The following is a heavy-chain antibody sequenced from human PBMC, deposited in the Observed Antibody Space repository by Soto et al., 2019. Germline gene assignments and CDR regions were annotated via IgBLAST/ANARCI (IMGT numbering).Heavy chain of an antibody. J-gene: IGHJ6*02. Sequence: RGSLRLSSAANGFSFSDYSMNWVRQAPGKGLEWVSSISSSSTYIHNADSVKGRFPITRDNAKNSLFLQMNSLRAEDTAVYYCARERGFCTNVLCYRNYYGMDVWGLGTTVTVSS. CDR3: ARERGFCTNVLCYRNYYGMDV. CDR2: ISSSSTYI. CDR1: GFSFSDYS. D-gene: IGHD3-10*02. V-gene: IGHV3-21*01.